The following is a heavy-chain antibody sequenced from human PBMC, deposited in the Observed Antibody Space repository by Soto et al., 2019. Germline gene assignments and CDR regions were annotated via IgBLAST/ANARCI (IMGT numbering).Heavy chain of an antibody. CDR1: GYTFTTYY. J-gene: IGHJ4*02. Sequence: QVQLVQSGAEVKRPGASVKVSCKASGYTFTTYYMHWVRQAPGQGLEWLGIINPKGGSTTYAQKFPGRVTRSRDTSTSTVYLELSSLRSEDTAVYYCARAGYCSGGTCFHGNCHYWGQGTLVTVSA. CDR3: ARAGYCSGGTCFHGNCHY. V-gene: IGHV1-46*01. D-gene: IGHD2-15*01. CDR2: INPKGGST.